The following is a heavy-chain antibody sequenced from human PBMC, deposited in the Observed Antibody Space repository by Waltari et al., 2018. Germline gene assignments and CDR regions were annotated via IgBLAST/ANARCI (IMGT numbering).Heavy chain of an antibody. CDR1: GGSFSGYY. D-gene: IGHD2-15*01. J-gene: IGHJ6*02. V-gene: IGHV4-34*02. Sequence: QVQLQQWGAGLLQSSETLSLTCAVYGGSFSGYYWGWVRQPPGKGLEWIGEINPAGDTNPNPALRSRVTMSEDTSKSQCSLKLNSVTAADTAVYYCVRLEDCTGPGGHCYSGDPFALDVWGQGTTVTVSS. CDR2: INPAGDT. CDR3: VRLEDCTGPGGHCYSGDPFALDV.